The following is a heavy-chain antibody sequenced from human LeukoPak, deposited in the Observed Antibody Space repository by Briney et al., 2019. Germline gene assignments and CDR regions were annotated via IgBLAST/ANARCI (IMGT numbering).Heavy chain of an antibody. CDR1: GFTVSSNY. V-gene: IGHV3-66*01. J-gene: IGHJ6*03. CDR3: ASEVGCSSTSCRLGYYYYMDV. Sequence: GGSLRLSCAASGFTVSSNYMSWVRQAPGKGLEWVSVIYSGGSTYYADSVKGRFTTSRDNSKNTLYLQMNSLRAEDTAVYYCASEVGCSSTSCRLGYYYYMDVWGKGTTVTISS. D-gene: IGHD2-2*01. CDR2: IYSGGST.